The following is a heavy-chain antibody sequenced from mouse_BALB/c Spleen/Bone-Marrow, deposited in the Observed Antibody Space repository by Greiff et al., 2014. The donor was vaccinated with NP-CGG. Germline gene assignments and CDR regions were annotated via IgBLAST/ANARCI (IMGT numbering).Heavy chain of an antibody. CDR1: GYAFANYL. J-gene: IGHJ4*01. CDR2: INSGSGGT. Sequence: ESGAELVRPGTSVKVSCKGSGYAFANYLIGWVKQRPGQGLEWIGVINSGSGGTKYNEKFKGKATLTADKSSSTAYMQLSSLTSDDSAVYFCARAITDAMDYWGQGTSVTVSS. D-gene: IGHD2-4*01. V-gene: IGHV1-54*01. CDR3: ARAITDAMDY.